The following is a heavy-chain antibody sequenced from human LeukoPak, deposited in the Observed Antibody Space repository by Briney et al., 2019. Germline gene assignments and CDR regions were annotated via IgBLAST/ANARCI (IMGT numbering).Heavy chain of an antibody. CDR2: INPSGGST. V-gene: IGHV1-46*01. Sequence: GASVKVSCKASGYTFTSYYMHWVRQAPGQGLEWMGIINPSGGSTSYAQKFQGRVTMTRDTSTSTVYMELSSLRSEDTAVYYCARDPYGPRTGYYYYTDVWGKGTTVTVSS. J-gene: IGHJ6*03. CDR3: ARDPYGPRTGYYYYTDV. CDR1: GYTFTSYY. D-gene: IGHD3-10*01.